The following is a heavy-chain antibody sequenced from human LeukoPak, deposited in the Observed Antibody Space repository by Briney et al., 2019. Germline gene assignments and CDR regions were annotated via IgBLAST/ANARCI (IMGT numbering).Heavy chain of an antibody. D-gene: IGHD3-10*01. CDR1: GFTFSSYA. Sequence: PGGSLRLSCAASGFTFSSYAMHWVRQAPGRGLEWVAVISYDGSNKYYADSVKGRFTISRDNSKNTLYLQMSSLRAEDTAVYYCAKSSLVYYYGSGSLVVWGKGTTVTISS. CDR2: ISYDGSNK. J-gene: IGHJ6*04. CDR3: AKSSLVYYYGSGSLVV. V-gene: IGHV3-30*04.